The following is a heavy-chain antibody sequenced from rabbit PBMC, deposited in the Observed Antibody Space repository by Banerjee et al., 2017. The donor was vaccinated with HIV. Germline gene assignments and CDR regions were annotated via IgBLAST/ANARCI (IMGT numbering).Heavy chain of an antibody. V-gene: IGHV1S43*01. Sequence: QSLEESGGDLVKPGASLTHTCTASGFSFSVSYYMCWVRQAPGKGLEWIGCIDTGTGSTDYASWVNGRVTISRSTSLNTVDLKVTSLTAADTATYFCARAGHYTYGYSGYAYSTRLDLWGPGT. CDR2: IDTGTGST. CDR3: ARAGHYTYGYSGYAYSTRLDL. J-gene: IGHJ3*01. D-gene: IGHD6-1*01. CDR1: GFSFSVSYY.